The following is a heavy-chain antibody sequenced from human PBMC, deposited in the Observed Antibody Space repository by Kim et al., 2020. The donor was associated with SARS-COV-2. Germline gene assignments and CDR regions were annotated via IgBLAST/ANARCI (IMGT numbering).Heavy chain of an antibody. D-gene: IGHD5-18*01. V-gene: IGHV4-59*01. CDR3: ASSTLLATDVMGTLIYYYGMDV. Sequence: SETLSLTCTVSGGSISSYYWSWIRQPPGKGLEWIGYIYYSGSTNYNPSLKSRVTISVDTSKNQFSLKLSSVTAADTAVYYCASSTLLATDVMGTLIYYYGMDVWGQGTTVTVSS. CDR2: IYYSGST. CDR1: GGSISSYY. J-gene: IGHJ6*02.